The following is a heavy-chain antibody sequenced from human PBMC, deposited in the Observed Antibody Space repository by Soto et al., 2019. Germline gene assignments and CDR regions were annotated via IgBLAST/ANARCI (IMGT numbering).Heavy chain of an antibody. V-gene: IGHV1-2*02. CDR2: INPNSGGT. Sequence: ASVKISCKASGYTFTGYYMHWVRQAPGQGLEWMGWINPNSGGTNYAQKSQGRVTMTRDTSISTAYMELSRLRSDDTAVYYCARDLFYGDSSGYYYVGGWFDPWGQGTLVTVSS. CDR1: GYTFTGYY. J-gene: IGHJ5*02. D-gene: IGHD3-22*01. CDR3: ARDLFYGDSSGYYYVGGWFDP.